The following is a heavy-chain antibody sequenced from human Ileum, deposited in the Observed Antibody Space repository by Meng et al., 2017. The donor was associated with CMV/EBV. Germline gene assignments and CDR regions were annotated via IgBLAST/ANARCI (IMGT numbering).Heavy chain of an antibody. Sequence: CKASGYTFPAYYMHWVRQAPGQGLEWMGWINPNTGGTNYAQKFQGRVTMTRDTSITTAYMELSRLTSDDTAVYYCARALRGRPNWFDPWGQGTLVTVSS. D-gene: IGHD3-16*01. CDR2: INPNTGGT. CDR3: ARALRGRPNWFDP. J-gene: IGHJ5*02. V-gene: IGHV1-2*02. CDR1: GYTFPAYY.